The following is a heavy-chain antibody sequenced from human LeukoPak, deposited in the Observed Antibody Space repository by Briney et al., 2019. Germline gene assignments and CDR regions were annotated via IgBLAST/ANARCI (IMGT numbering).Heavy chain of an antibody. D-gene: IGHD3-22*01. CDR2: IYYTGGST. CDR1: GGSINNYY. CDR3: ARAAAKGIVVVKNAFDI. Sequence: SETLSLTCTVSGGSINNYYWSWIRQPPGKGLEWIAYIYYTGGSTNYNPSLKSRVTISVDTSNNQFSLKLSSVTAADTAVYYCARAAAKGIVVVKNAFDIWGQGTMVTVSS. J-gene: IGHJ3*02. V-gene: IGHV4-59*12.